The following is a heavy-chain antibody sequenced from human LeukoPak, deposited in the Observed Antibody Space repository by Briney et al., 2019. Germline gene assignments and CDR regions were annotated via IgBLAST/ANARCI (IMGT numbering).Heavy chain of an antibody. V-gene: IGHV3-21*01. J-gene: IGHJ4*02. CDR1: GLTFSSSA. D-gene: IGHD4-17*01. CDR2: ISEGSNYI. CDR3: VRDSDTYGDHTTRRFDS. Sequence: GGSLRLSCAASGLTFSSSAMSWVRPAPGKGLEWVACISEGSNYIYYADSMKGRFTISRDNAKNSLYLEMNSLRVEDTAVYHCVRDSDTYGDHTTRRFDSWGQGTLVTVSS.